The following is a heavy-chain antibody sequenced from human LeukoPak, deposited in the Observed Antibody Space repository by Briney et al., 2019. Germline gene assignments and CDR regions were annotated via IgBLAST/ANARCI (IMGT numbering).Heavy chain of an antibody. J-gene: IGHJ3*02. V-gene: IGHV3-48*03. CDR1: GFTFSSYE. CDR2: ISSSGSTI. CDR3: AKVYYDSSGYSGGRVAFDI. Sequence: GGSLRLSCAASGFTFSSYEMNWVRQAPGKGLEWVSYISSSGSTIYYADSVKGRFTISRDNAKNSLYLQMNSLRAEDTALYYCAKVYYDSSGYSGGRVAFDIWGQGTMVTVSS. D-gene: IGHD3-22*01.